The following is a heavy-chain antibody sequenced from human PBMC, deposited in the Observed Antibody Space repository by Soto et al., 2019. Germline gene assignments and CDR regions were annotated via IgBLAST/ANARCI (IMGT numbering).Heavy chain of an antibody. V-gene: IGHV3-23*01. D-gene: IGHD3-3*01. CDR2: ISGSDGKT. Sequence: WWSLRLSCSASVFSFGSYALSWFRQAPGKGLEWVSTISGSDGKTFYADSVKGRFSISRDTSQSTLYLQMNSLRADDTAMYYCARWSYLDYWGQGTRVTVSS. CDR1: VFSFGSYA. J-gene: IGHJ4*02. CDR3: ARWSYLDY.